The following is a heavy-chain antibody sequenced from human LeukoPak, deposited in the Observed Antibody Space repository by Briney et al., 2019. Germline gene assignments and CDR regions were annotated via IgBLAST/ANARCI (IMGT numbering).Heavy chain of an antibody. J-gene: IGHJ4*02. CDR3: AKDSNSGYVSVGPNY. Sequence: PGGSLRLSCQTSGFVFSSYGMHWVRQAPGKGLEWVAFVRYDGSNEYYADSVKGRFTISRDNSRNTLYLQMNSLRAEDTGVYSCAKDSNSGYVSVGPNYWGLGTLVTVSS. D-gene: IGHD5-12*01. CDR2: VRYDGSNE. CDR1: GFVFSSYG. V-gene: IGHV3-30*02.